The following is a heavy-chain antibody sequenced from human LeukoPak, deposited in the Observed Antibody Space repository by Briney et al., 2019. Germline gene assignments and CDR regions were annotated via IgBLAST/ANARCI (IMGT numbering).Heavy chain of an antibody. CDR1: GDSISDGVFY. J-gene: IGHJ6*02. Sequence: SETLSLTCTVSGDSISDGVFYWSWTRQPPGKGLEWIGHIYFSGSTHYNPSLQSRVTLSVDTSKNQFSLKLSSVTAADTAIYYCARDREQLVLPYYHGMDVWGQGATVTVSS. CDR2: IYFSGST. D-gene: IGHD6-6*01. CDR3: ARDREQLVLPYYHGMDV. V-gene: IGHV4-30-4*01.